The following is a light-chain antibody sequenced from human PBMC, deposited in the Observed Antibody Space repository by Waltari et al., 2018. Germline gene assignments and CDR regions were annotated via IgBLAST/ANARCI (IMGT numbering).Light chain of an antibody. CDR3: QNYNNAPFT. CDR2: AAS. CDR1: QGISDY. J-gene: IGKJ3*01. Sequence: DMQMTQSPSSLSASVGDRVTITCRASQGISDYVAWYQQKSGKGPKLLIYAASTLQLGVPSRFSGSGSGTDFTLTISSLQPEDVATYYCQNYNNAPFTFGPGTKVDIK. V-gene: IGKV1-27*01.